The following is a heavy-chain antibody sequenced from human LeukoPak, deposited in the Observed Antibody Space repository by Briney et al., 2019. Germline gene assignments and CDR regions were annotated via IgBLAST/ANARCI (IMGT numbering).Heavy chain of an antibody. CDR2: ISSSSSSYI. CDR3: ARVVVVPAAIYYYGMDV. D-gene: IGHD2-2*01. J-gene: IGHJ6*02. CDR1: GFTFSSYS. V-gene: IGHV3-21*01. Sequence: GGSLRLSCAASGFTFSSYSMNWVRQAPGKGLEWVSSISSSSSSYIYYADSVKGRFTISRDNARNSLYLQMNSLRAEDTAVYYCARVVVVPAAIYYYGMDVWGQGTTVTVSS.